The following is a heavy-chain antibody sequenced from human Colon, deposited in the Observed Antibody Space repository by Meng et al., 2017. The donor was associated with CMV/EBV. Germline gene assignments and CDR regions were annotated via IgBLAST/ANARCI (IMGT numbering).Heavy chain of an antibody. J-gene: IGHJ4*02. D-gene: IGHD4/OR15-4a*01. CDR2: ISESGDDP. CDR1: GFKFDDFA. V-gene: IGHV3-23*01. CDR3: AKGYKGLSQPYYFDY. Sequence: GESLKISCAASGFKFDDFAMHWVRQGPGKGLEWVSGISESGDDPYQADSMKGRFTISRDNSKNILYLQMNSLRDENPAVYYCAKGYKGLSQPYYFDYWGQGTLVTVSS.